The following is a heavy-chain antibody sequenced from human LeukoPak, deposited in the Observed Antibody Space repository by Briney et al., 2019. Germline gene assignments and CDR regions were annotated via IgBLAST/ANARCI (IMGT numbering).Heavy chain of an antibody. J-gene: IGHJ4*02. CDR1: GGSFSGYY. V-gene: IGHV4-34*01. Sequence: SETLSLTCAVYGGSFSGYYWSWIRQPPGKGLEWIGEINHSGSTNYNPSLKSRVTISVDTSKNQFSLKLSSVTAADTAVYYCARGAGRYSSRWYGGGREIDYWGQGTLVTVSS. D-gene: IGHD6-13*01. CDR3: ARGAGRYSSRWYGGGREIDY. CDR2: INHSGST.